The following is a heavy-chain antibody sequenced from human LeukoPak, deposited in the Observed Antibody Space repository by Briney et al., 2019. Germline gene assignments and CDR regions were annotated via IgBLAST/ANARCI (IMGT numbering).Heavy chain of an antibody. Sequence: PSETLSLTCAVYGGSFSGYYWSWIRQPPGKGLEWIGEINYSGSTNYNPSLKSRVTRSVDTSKNQLSLKLSSVTAADTAVYYCARAGLRSCSGGSCYSHYMDVWGRGTTVTVSS. V-gene: IGHV4-34*01. D-gene: IGHD2-15*01. CDR1: GGSFSGYY. J-gene: IGHJ6*03. CDR2: INYSGST. CDR3: ARAGLRSCSGGSCYSHYMDV.